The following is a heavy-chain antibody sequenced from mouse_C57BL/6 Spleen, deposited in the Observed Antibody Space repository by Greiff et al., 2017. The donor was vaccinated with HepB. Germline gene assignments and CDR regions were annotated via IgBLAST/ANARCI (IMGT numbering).Heavy chain of an antibody. J-gene: IGHJ1*03. Sequence: VQLQQSGPGLVQPSQSLSITCTVSGFSLTSYGLHWVRQSPGKGLEWLGVIWRGGSTDYNAAFMSRLSITKDNSKSQVFFKMNSLQADDTAIYYCAKNTDYYGSRYFDVWGTGTTVTVSS. V-gene: IGHV2-5*01. D-gene: IGHD1-1*01. CDR3: AKNTDYYGSRYFDV. CDR1: GFSLTSYG. CDR2: IWRGGST.